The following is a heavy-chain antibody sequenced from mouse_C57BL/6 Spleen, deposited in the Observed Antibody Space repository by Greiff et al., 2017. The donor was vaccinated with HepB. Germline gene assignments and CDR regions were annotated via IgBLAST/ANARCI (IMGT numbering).Heavy chain of an antibody. Sequence: VQLQQSGAELVRPGTSVKMSCKASGYTFTNYWIGWAKQRPGHGLEWIGDIYPGGGYTNYNEKFKGKATLTADKSSSTAYMQFSSLTSEDSAIYYCTRSGLYGSYYYAMDYWGQGTSVTVSS. J-gene: IGHJ4*01. CDR3: TRSGLYGSYYYAMDY. CDR2: IYPGGGYT. CDR1: GYTFTNYW. D-gene: IGHD1-1*01. V-gene: IGHV1-63*01.